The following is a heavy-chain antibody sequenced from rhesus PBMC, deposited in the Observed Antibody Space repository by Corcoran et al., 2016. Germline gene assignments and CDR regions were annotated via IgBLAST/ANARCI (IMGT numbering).Heavy chain of an antibody. D-gene: IGHD6-25*01. CDR2: ISYSGST. Sequence: QLQLQESGPGLVKPSETLSLTCAVSGYSISSGYGWSWIRQPPGKGLEWIGYISYSGSTSYNPSLKSRVTISRDTSKNQFSLKLSSVTAADTVVYYCASISGYSGSWNFDYWGQGVLVTVSS. J-gene: IGHJ4*01. CDR3: ASISGYSGSWNFDY. CDR1: GYSISSGYG. V-gene: IGHV4-122*02.